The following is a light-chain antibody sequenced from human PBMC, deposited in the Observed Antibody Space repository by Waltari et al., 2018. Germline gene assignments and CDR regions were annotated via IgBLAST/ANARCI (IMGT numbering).Light chain of an antibody. CDR1: QSVSSN. CDR3: QQYNNRPPAIT. J-gene: IGKJ5*01. CDR2: GAS. Sequence: EIVMTQSPATLSVSPVERATLSCRASQSVSSNLAWYQQKPGQAPRLLIYGASTRATGIPAGFSGSGSGTDFTLTISSLQSEDCAVYYCQQYNNRPPAITFGQGTRLEIK. V-gene: IGKV3-15*01.